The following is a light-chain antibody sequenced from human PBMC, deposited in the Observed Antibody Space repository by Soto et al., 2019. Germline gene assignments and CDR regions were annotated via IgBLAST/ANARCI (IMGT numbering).Light chain of an antibody. CDR3: FSFTTTSTHV. J-gene: IGLJ1*01. CDR2: EVN. V-gene: IGLV2-14*01. Sequence: QSVLTQPPSVSAAPGQKVSISCSGSSSNVGKNFVPWYQHVPGKAPKLMISEVNNRPSGVSNRFSGSKSGNTAYLTISGLQVEDEAEYFCFSFTTTSTHVFGTGTKLTVL. CDR1: SSNVGKNF.